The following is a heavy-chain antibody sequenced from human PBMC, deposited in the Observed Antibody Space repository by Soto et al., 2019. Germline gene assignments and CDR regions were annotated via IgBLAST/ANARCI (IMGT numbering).Heavy chain of an antibody. V-gene: IGHV4-39*01. CDR3: ARLHSGSYQPDY. D-gene: IGHD1-26*01. Sequence: QVQLQESGPRLVKPSETLSLTCSVSGGSVRSSSYYWGWIRQPPGKGLEWIGSFHSAGSTYYSPSLKSRVSISGDTSKNQFSLKVQSVTAADTAMYYYARLHSGSYQPDYWGQGTLVTVSS. CDR1: GGSVRSSSYY. CDR2: FHSAGST. J-gene: IGHJ4*02.